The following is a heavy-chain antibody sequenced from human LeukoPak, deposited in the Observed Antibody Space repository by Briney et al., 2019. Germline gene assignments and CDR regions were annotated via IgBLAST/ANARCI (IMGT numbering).Heavy chain of an antibody. CDR1: GFTFDDYA. J-gene: IGHJ4*02. CDR2: ISWNSGSI. V-gene: IGHV3-9*03. CDR3: AKDIGRLGELSPHFDY. Sequence: GGSLRLSCAASGFTFDDYAMHWVRQAPGKGLRWVSGISWNSGSIGYADSVKGRFTISRDNAKNSLYLQMNSLRAEDMALYYCAKDIGRLGELSPHFDYSGQGTLVTVSS. D-gene: IGHD3-16*02.